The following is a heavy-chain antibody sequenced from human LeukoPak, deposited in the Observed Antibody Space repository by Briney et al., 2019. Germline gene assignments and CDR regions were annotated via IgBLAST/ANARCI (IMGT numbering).Heavy chain of an antibody. CDR3: ATGTLTMVRGVRYYYYYMDV. CDR2: IYYSGST. CDR1: GGSISSGDYY. V-gene: IGHV4-30-4*08. D-gene: IGHD3-10*01. J-gene: IGHJ6*03. Sequence: TLSLTCTVSGGSISSGDYYWSWIRQPPGKGLEWIGYIYYSGSTYYNPSLKSRVTISVDTSKNQFSLKLSSVTAADTAVYYCATGTLTMVRGVRYYYYYMDVWGKGTTVTVSS.